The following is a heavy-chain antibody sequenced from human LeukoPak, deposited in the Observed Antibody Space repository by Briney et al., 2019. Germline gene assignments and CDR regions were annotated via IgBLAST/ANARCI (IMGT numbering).Heavy chain of an antibody. Sequence: GGSLRLSCAASGFTFSSYSMNWVRQAPGKGLEWVSYISSSSSTIYYADSVKGRFTISRDNAKNSLYLQMHSLRDEDAAVYYCALDGSGYWFDPWGQGTLVTVSS. CDR3: ALDGSGYWFDP. V-gene: IGHV3-48*02. J-gene: IGHJ5*02. CDR1: GFTFSSYS. D-gene: IGHD3-10*01. CDR2: ISSSSSTI.